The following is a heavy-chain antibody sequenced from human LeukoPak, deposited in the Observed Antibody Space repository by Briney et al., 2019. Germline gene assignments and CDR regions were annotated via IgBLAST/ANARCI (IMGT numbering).Heavy chain of an antibody. V-gene: IGHV4-31*03. D-gene: IGHD2-2*01. CDR2: IYYSGST. CDR1: GGSISSGGYY. CDR3: ARDTRYCSSTSCPNWFDP. J-gene: IGHJ5*02. Sequence: SQTLSLNCTVSGGSISSGGYYWSWIRQHPGKGLEWIGYIYYSGSTYYNPSLKSRVTISVDTSKNQFSLKLRSVTAADTAVYYCARDTRYCSSTSCPNWFDPWGQGTLVTVSS.